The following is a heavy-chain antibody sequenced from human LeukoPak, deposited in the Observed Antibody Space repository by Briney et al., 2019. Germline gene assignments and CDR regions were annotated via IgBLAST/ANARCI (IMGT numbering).Heavy chain of an antibody. CDR1: GGSISSSSYY. CDR2: IYYSGST. D-gene: IGHD5-24*01. J-gene: IGHJ4*02. Sequence: NPSETLSLTCTVSGGSISSSSYYWGWIRQPPGKGLEWIGSIYYSGSTYYNPSLKSRVTISVDTSKNQFSLKLSSVTAADTAVYYCARAIRDGYNNNYYFDYWGQGTLVTVSS. CDR3: ARAIRDGYNNNYYFDY. V-gene: IGHV4-39*01.